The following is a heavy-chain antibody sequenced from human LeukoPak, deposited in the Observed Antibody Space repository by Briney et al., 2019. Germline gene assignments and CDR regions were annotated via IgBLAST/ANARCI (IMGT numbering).Heavy chain of an antibody. CDR2: IYYSGST. CDR1: GGSISSYY. V-gene: IGHV4-59*01. CDR3: ARGGHYYGSGSYYSPVYYYYGMDV. D-gene: IGHD3-10*01. Sequence: SETLSLTCTVSGGSISSYYWSWIRQPPGKGLEWIGYIYYSGSTNYNPSLKSRVTISVDTSKNQFSLKLSSVTAADTAVYYCARGGHYYGSGSYYSPVYYYYGMDVWGQGTTVTVSS. J-gene: IGHJ6*02.